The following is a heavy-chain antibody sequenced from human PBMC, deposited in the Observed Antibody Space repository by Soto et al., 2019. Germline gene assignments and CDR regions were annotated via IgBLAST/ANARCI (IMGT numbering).Heavy chain of an antibody. Sequence: QVQLVQSGAEVKKPGASVKVSCKASGYTFTSYDINWVRQATGQGLEWMGWMNPNSGNTGYAQKFQGRGTMTENTSMRTAYMERSGVRSEDTAVYYCASEKGSSGFDPWGQGTLVTVSS. V-gene: IGHV1-8*01. CDR2: MNPNSGNT. D-gene: IGHD6-6*01. CDR3: ASEKGSSGFDP. J-gene: IGHJ5*02. CDR1: GYTFTSYD.